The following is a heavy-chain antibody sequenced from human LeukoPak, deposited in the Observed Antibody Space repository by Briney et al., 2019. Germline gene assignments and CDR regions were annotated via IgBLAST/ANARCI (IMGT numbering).Heavy chain of an antibody. CDR1: GFTFSSYG. Sequence: GGSLRLSCAASGFTFSSYGMHWVRQAPGKGLEWVAVIRYDGSNKYYADSVKGRFTISRDNSKNTLYLQMNSLRAEDTAVYYCARPTYRGSDYLFDYWGQGILVTVS. CDR2: IRYDGSNK. V-gene: IGHV3-33*01. J-gene: IGHJ4*02. CDR3: ARPTYRGSDYLFDY. D-gene: IGHD1-26*01.